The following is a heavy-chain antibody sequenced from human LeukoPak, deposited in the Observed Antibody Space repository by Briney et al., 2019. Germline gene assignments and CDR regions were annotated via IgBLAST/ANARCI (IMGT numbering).Heavy chain of an antibody. CDR2: ISGSGGST. CDR1: GFTFSSYA. CDR3: AKDPICSSTSCYLQYFDY. D-gene: IGHD2-2*01. Sequence: GGSLRLSCAASGFTFSSYAMSWVRQAPGKGLEWVSAISGSGGSTYYADSVKGRFTISRDNSKNTLYLQMNSLRAEDTAVYYCAKDPICSSTSCYLQYFDYWGQGTLVTVSS. J-gene: IGHJ4*02. V-gene: IGHV3-23*01.